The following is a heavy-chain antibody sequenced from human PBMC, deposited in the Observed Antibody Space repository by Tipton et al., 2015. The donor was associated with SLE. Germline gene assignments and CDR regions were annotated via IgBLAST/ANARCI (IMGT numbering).Heavy chain of an antibody. V-gene: IGHV3-30*04. J-gene: IGHJ4*02. Sequence: SLRLSCAASGFTFSSYAMHWVRQAPGKGLEWVAVISYDGSNKYYADSVKGRFTIFRDNSKNTLYLQMNSLRAEDTAVYYCARGYDFWSGYYTSPWYFDYWGQGTLVTVSS. CDR3: ARGYDFWSGYYTSPWYFDY. CDR1: GFTFSSYA. D-gene: IGHD3-3*01. CDR2: ISYDGSNK.